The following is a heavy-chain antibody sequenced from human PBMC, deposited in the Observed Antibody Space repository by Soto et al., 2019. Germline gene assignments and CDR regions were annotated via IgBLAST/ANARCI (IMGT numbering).Heavy chain of an antibody. CDR2: IYYSGST. J-gene: IGHJ6*02. CDR1: GGSISSYY. Sequence: PSETLSLTCTVSGGSISSYYWGWIRQPPGKGLEWIGSIYYSGSTYYNPSLKSRVTISVDTSKNQFSLKLSSVTAADTAVYYCASSGYSSSWGYYYGMDVWGQGTTVTVSS. D-gene: IGHD6-13*01. CDR3: ASSGYSSSWGYYYGMDV. V-gene: IGHV4-39*01.